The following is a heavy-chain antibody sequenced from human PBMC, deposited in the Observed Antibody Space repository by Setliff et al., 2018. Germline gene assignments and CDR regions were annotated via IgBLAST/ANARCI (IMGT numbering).Heavy chain of an antibody. V-gene: IGHV3-30*04. CDR1: GFTFSSYA. Sequence: GGSLRLSCAASGFTFSSYAMHWVRQAPGKGLEWVAVISYDGSNKYYADAVKGRFTISRENSKNTLYLQMNSLRAEDTAVYYCSRDRLRSDSPWGYFDYWGQGTLVTVSS. CDR3: SRDRLRSDSPWGYFDY. J-gene: IGHJ4*02. CDR2: ISYDGSNK. D-gene: IGHD3-16*01.